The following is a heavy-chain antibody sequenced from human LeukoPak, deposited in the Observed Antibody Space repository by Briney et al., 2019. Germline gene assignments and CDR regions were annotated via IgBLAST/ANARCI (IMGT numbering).Heavy chain of an antibody. J-gene: IGHJ4*02. CDR1: GGSISSSSYY. D-gene: IGHD5-18*01. Sequence: SETLSLTCTVSGGSISSSSYYWSWIRQPPGKGLEWIGYIYYSGSTNYNPSLKSRVTISVDTSKNQFSLKLSSVTAADMAVYYCARSKGYSYGFPWYYFDYWGQGTLVTVSS. CDR3: ARSKGYSYGFPWYYFDY. CDR2: IYYSGST. V-gene: IGHV4-61*01.